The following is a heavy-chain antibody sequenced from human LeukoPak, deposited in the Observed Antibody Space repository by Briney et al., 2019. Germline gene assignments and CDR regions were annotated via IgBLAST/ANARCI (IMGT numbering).Heavy chain of an antibody. CDR3: ARDGYSGYDGIDY. J-gene: IGHJ4*02. V-gene: IGHV3-30*19. CDR2: IWYDGSNK. CDR1: GFTFSSYG. Sequence: GRSLRLSCAASGFTFSSYGMHWVRQAPGKGLEWVAVIWYDGSNKYYADSVKGRFTISRDNSKNTLYLQMNSLRAEDTAVYYCARDGYSGYDGIDYWGQGTLVTVSS. D-gene: IGHD5-12*01.